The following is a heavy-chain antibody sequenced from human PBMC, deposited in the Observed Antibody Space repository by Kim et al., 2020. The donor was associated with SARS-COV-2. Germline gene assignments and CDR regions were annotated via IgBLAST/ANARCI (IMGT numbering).Heavy chain of an antibody. D-gene: IGHD5-18*01. CDR3: ARSGNLDTAMVLFDY. J-gene: IGHJ4*02. CDR1: GGSISSSSYY. V-gene: IGHV4-39*01. Sequence: SETLSLTCTVSGGSISSSSYYWGWIRQPPGKGLEWIGSIYYSGSTYYNPSLKSRVTISVDTSKNQFSLKLSSVTAADTAVYYCARSGNLDTAMVLFDYWGQGTLVTVSS. CDR2: IYYSGST.